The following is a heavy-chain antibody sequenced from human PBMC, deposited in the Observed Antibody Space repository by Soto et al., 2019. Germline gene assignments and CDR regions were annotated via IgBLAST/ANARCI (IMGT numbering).Heavy chain of an antibody. V-gene: IGHV1-69*06. CDR1: GGTFSSYA. D-gene: IGHD3-22*01. J-gene: IGHJ4*02. CDR2: IIPIFGTA. CDR3: ARSNYYDSSGYYWPPFDY. Sequence: SVKVSCKASGGTFSSYAISWLRQSPGQGLEWMGGIIPIFGTANYAQKFQGRVTITADKSTSTAYMELSSLRSEDTAVYYCARSNYYDSSGYYWPPFDYWGQGTLVTVSS.